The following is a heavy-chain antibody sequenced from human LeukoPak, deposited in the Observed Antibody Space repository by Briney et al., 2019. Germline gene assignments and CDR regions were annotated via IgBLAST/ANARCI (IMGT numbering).Heavy chain of an antibody. CDR3: AREGPRGNSQFDY. J-gene: IGHJ4*02. CDR2: VWYDGSNK. Sequence: GGSLRLSCAASGFTFSSYGMHWVRQAPGKGLEWVALVWYDGSNKYYADSVKGRLTISRDNSKNTLYLQMNSLRTEDTAVYYCAREGPRGNSQFDYWGQGTLVTVSS. CDR1: GFTFSSYG. V-gene: IGHV3-33*01. D-gene: IGHD2/OR15-2a*01.